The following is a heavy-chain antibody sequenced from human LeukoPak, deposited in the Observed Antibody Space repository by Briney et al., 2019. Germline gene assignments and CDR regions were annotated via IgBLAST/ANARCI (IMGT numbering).Heavy chain of an antibody. J-gene: IGHJ4*02. D-gene: IGHD3-22*01. V-gene: IGHV3-49*04. CDR1: GFTFGDYA. Sequence: GGSLRLSCTASGFTFGDYAMSWVRQAPGKGLEWVGFIRSKAYGGTTDYAASVKGRFTISRDDSNSIAYLQMNSLKTEDTAVYYCTREGGDVYYYDSSGYYPDWGQGTLVTVSS. CDR2: IRSKAYGGTT. CDR3: TREGGDVYYYDSSGYYPD.